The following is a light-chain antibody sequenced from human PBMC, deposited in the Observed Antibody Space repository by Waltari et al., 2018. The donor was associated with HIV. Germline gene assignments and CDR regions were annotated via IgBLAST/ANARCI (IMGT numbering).Light chain of an antibody. J-gene: IGLJ3*02. CDR1: SSNIGNNY. CDR2: DHN. CDR3: GTWDSSLSAWV. V-gene: IGLV1-51*01. Sequence: QSVLTQPPSVSAAPGQKVTISCSGSSSNIGNNYVSWYQQLPGTAPKLLIYDHNNRPSWIPDRFSCSNSGTSATLGVTGLQTGDDADYYCGTWDSSLSAWVFGGGTKLTVL.